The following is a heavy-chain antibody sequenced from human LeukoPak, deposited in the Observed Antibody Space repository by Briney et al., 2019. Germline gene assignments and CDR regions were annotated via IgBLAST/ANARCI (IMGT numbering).Heavy chain of an antibody. CDR3: VRPQYSGSRLDS. CDR1: GFTFSSYW. Sequence: PGGSLRLSCAASGFTFSSYWMNWVRQAPGKGLVWVSLIDIDGISTTYADSVKGRFTMSRDNAKNTLYLQMNSLRAEDTAVYYCVRPQYSGSRLDSWGQGTLVTVSS. V-gene: IGHV3-74*01. CDR2: IDIDGIST. D-gene: IGHD1-26*01. J-gene: IGHJ4*02.